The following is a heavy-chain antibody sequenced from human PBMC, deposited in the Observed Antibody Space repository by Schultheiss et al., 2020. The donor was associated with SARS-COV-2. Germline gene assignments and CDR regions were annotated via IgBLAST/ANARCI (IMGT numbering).Heavy chain of an antibody. CDR1: GGSFSGYY. D-gene: IGHD1-26*01. J-gene: IGHJ6*02. CDR3: ARDGRGSDYYYYYYGMDV. CDR2: INHSGST. V-gene: IGHV4-34*01. Sequence: ESLKISCAVYGGSFSGYYWSWIRQPPGKGLEWIGEINHSGSTNYNPSLKSRVTISVDTSKNQFSLKLSSVTAADTAVYYCARDGRGSDYYYYYYGMDVWGQGTTVTVSS.